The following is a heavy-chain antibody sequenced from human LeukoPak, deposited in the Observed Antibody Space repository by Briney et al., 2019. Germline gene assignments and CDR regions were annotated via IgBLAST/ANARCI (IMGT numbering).Heavy chain of an antibody. CDR2: ISYDGSNK. Sequence: GGSLRLSCAASGFTFSNYAMSWVRQAPGKGLEWVAVISYDGSNKYYADSVKGRFTISRDNSKNTLYVQMNSLRGEDTAVYYCARGSKAYGEYIRSRIHYFDYWGQGTLVTVSS. CDR1: GFTFSNYA. D-gene: IGHD4-17*01. J-gene: IGHJ4*02. V-gene: IGHV3-30*04. CDR3: ARGSKAYGEYIRSRIHYFDY.